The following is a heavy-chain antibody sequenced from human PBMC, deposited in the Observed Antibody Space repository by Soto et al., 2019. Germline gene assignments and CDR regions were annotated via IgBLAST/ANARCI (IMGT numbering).Heavy chain of an antibody. CDR2: IYHSGST. D-gene: IGHD6-13*01. V-gene: IGHV4-30-2*01. CDR3: ASSHAGAHITAAVH. CDR1: GRSISSVNYY. Sequence: PSETLSLTCTVSGRSISSVNYYWSWIRQPPGKGLEWIGYIYHSGSTYYNPSLKSRVTISVDRSKNQFSLKLSSVTAADTAVYYCASSHAGAHITAAVHWGQGTLVTVSS. J-gene: IGHJ4*02.